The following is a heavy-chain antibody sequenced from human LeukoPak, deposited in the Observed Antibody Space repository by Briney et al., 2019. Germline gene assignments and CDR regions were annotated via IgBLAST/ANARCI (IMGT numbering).Heavy chain of an antibody. J-gene: IGHJ4*02. CDR2: ISAGNGNT. CDR3: ARDSGSGSNDY. Sequence: ASVTVSCKASGYTFTSYAIHWVRQAPGQRLEWMGWISAGNGNTKYSQNFQGRVTFISNTSATTGFMELSSLRSEDAAVYYCARDSGSGSNDYWGQGTLVTVSS. D-gene: IGHD1-26*01. CDR1: GYTFTSYA. V-gene: IGHV1-3*01.